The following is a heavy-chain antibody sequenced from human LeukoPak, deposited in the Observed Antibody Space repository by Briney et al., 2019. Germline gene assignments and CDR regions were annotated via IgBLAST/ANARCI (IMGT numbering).Heavy chain of an antibody. V-gene: IGHV1-2*02. CDR1: GGTFSSYA. CDR3: ARGGCGGGSCYTSWLNP. CDR2: INPTSSGT. J-gene: IGHJ5*02. D-gene: IGHD2-15*01. Sequence: ASVKVSCKASGGTFSSYAISWVRQAPGQGLEWMGWINPTSSGTNYAQNFQDRVTMTRDTSISTAYMELSRLSPDDTAVYYCARGGCGGGSCYTSWLNPWGQGTLVTVPS.